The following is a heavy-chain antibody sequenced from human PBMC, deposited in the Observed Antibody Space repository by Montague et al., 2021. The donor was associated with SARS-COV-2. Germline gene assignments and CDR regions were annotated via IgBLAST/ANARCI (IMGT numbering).Heavy chain of an antibody. CDR3: ARDVGKGFSSYETEGGFDY. CDR1: GGSISSSNYF. Sequence: SETLSLTCTVSGGSISSSNYFWGWIRQPPGKRLEWIGSIYFGGGTYYNPSLKIRVTISVDTSKNHFSLKLTSVTAADTAVYYCARDVGKGFSSYETEGGFDYWGQGTPVTVSS. D-gene: IGHD5-12*01. J-gene: IGHJ4*02. CDR2: IYFGGGT. V-gene: IGHV4-39*07.